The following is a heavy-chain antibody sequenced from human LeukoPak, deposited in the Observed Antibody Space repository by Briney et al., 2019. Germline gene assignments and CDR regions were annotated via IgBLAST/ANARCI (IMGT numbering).Heavy chain of an antibody. J-gene: IGHJ6*03. CDR1: GFTFSSYW. Sequence: GGSLRLSCAASGFTFSSYWMSWVRQAPGKGLEWVANIKQDGSEKYYVDSVKGRFTISRDNAKNSLYLQMNSLRAEDTAVYYCAREGVPAAIGFYYYYMDVWGKGTTVTVSS. CDR2: IKQDGSEK. V-gene: IGHV3-7*01. D-gene: IGHD2-2*02. CDR3: AREGVPAAIGFYYYYMDV.